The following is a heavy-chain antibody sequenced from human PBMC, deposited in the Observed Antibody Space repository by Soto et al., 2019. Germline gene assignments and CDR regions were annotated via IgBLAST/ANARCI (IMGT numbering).Heavy chain of an antibody. CDR2: ISSSSSYI. CDR3: ARFTHYPGYSSSWYNDY. CDR1: GFTFSSYS. V-gene: IGHV3-21*01. D-gene: IGHD6-13*01. J-gene: IGHJ4*02. Sequence: KRVGFLRLSWETSGFTFSSYSMNWVRQAPGKGLEWVSSISSSSSYIYYADSVKGRFTISRDNAKNSLYLQMNSLRAEDTAVYYCARFTHYPGYSSSWYNDYWGQGTLVTVSS.